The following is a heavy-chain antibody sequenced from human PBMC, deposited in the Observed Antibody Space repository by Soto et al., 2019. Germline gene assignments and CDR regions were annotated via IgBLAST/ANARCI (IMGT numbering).Heavy chain of an antibody. CDR1: GGSFSDKF. V-gene: IGHV4-34*01. Sequence: SETLSLTCAVYGGSFSDKFWTWIRQPPGKGLEWIGEINRSGSTNHNPSLKSRVTISIDTSKNQFSLKLNSVTAADTAVYYCARGGNGDYVFDYWGQETLVTVSS. D-gene: IGHD4-17*01. CDR2: INRSGST. J-gene: IGHJ4*02. CDR3: ARGGNGDYVFDY.